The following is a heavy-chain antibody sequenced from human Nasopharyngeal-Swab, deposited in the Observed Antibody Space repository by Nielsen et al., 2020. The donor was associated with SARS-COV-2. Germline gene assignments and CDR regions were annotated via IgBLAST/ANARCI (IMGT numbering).Heavy chain of an antibody. CDR2: IYYSGST. V-gene: IGHV4-39*01. J-gene: IGHJ3*02. D-gene: IGHD2-15*01. Sequence: VRQMPGKGLEWIGSIYYSGSTYYNPSLKSRVTISVDTSKNQFSLKLSSVTAADTAVYYCARPYRYCSGGSCHSGGAFDIWGQGTMVTVSS. CDR3: ARPYRYCSGGSCHSGGAFDI.